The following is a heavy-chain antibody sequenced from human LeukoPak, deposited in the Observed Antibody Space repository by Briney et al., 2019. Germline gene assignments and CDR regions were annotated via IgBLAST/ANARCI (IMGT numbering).Heavy chain of an antibody. CDR3: ARDESSGSYGPNLDY. CDR1: GYRFTNYG. CDR2: INTYNTNT. J-gene: IGHJ4*02. Sequence: ASVKVSCKASGYRFTNYGISWVRQAPGQGIQWMGWINTYNTNTNYAQKLQGRVTMTTDTSTSTAYMELRSLRSDDTAVYYCARDESSGSYGPNLDYWGQGTLVTVSS. V-gene: IGHV1-18*01. D-gene: IGHD1-26*01.